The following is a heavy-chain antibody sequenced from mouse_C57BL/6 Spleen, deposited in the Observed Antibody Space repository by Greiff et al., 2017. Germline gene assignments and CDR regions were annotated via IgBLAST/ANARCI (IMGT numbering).Heavy chain of an antibody. Sequence: RVEPGASVKISCKASGYSFTDYNMNWVKQSNGKSLEWIGVINPNYGTTSYNQKFKGKATLTVDQSSSTAYMQLNSLTSEDSAVYYCARRRIYYDYDEAMDYWGQGTSVTVSS. D-gene: IGHD2-4*01. J-gene: IGHJ4*01. CDR2: INPNYGTT. CDR3: ARRRIYYDYDEAMDY. V-gene: IGHV1-39*01. CDR1: GYSFTDYN.